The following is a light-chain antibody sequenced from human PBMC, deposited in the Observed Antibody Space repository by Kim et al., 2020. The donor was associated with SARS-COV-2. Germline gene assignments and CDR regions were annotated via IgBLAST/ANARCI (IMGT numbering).Light chain of an antibody. Sequence: DIQMTQSPSSLSASVGDRVIITCRASQTISGYVNWYQQKPGKAPKLLIYGVSSLQSGVPSRFSGSGSGTDFALTINTLQAEDFATYDCQETFTTPPYIFGQGTKLEI. V-gene: IGKV1-39*01. CDR3: QETFTTPPYI. J-gene: IGKJ2*01. CDR1: QTISGY. CDR2: GVS.